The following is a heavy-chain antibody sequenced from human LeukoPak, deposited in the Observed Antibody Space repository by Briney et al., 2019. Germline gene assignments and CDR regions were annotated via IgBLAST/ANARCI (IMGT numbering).Heavy chain of an antibody. D-gene: IGHD3-3*01. V-gene: IGHV4-34*01. CDR3: ARDNRRFVAGH. J-gene: IGHJ4*02. CDR1: GGSFSGYH. Sequence: PSETLSLTCGVYGGSFSGYHWTWIRLRPGKGLEWIGDIDHSGSTHYNPSLKSRVTISVDTSKNQFSLKLSSVTAADTAVYYCARDNRRFVAGHWGQGTLVTVSS. CDR2: IDHSGST.